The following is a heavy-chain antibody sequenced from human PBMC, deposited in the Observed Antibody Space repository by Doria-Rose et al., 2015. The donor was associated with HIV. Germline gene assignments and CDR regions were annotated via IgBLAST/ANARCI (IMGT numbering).Heavy chain of an antibody. J-gene: IGHJ4*02. CDR3: ARIKSSRWYHKYYFDF. D-gene: IGHD6-13*01. CDR1: GVSLSNPGMG. CDR2: IFSDDER. Sequence: QVTLKESGPVLVKPTETLTLTCTVSGVSLSNPGMGVSWIRQPPGKALEWLANIFSDDERSYKPSLKSRLTISRVTSKSQVVLTKTDMDPVDTATYYCARIKSSRWYHKYYFDFWGQGTLVIVSA. V-gene: IGHV2-26*01.